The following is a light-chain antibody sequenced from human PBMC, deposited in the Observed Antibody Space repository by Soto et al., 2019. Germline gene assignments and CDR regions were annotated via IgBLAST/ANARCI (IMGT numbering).Light chain of an antibody. CDR3: QQYSDWPWT. V-gene: IGKV3-20*01. Sequence: EIVLTQSPGTLSLSPGERATLSCRASQSVSSSYLAWYQQKPGQAPRLLIYGASSRATGIPDRFSGSGSGTEFTLTISSLQSEDFALYYCQQYSDWPWTFGQGTKVDIK. CDR2: GAS. CDR1: QSVSSSY. J-gene: IGKJ1*01.